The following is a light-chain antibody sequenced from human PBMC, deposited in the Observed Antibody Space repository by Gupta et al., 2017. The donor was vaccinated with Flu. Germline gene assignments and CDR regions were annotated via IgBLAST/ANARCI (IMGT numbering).Light chain of an antibody. CDR1: SSNVGVNY. Sequence: VTISCAGTSSNVGVNYVYWYQHFPGTAPKLLIQKNDQRPSGVPDRFSGSKSGTSASLAISGLRSEDEADYYCAAWDDNVSGPVFGGGIKLTVL. CDR3: AAWDDNVSGPV. CDR2: KND. V-gene: IGLV1-47*01. J-gene: IGLJ2*01.